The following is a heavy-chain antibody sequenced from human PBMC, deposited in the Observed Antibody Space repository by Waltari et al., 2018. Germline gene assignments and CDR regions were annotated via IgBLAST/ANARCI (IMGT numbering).Heavy chain of an antibody. CDR3: VRGYGRGVTNGDYFEY. D-gene: IGHD4-17*01. Sequence: EVQLVESGGGLVQPGGSLRLSCYTSGSPLSSFWMHWVRQAPGKGLVCFSRVNSDVSGTTYADSVKGRFTISRDNAKNTLYLQMNSLRAEDTAVYYCVRGYGRGVTNGDYFEYWGQGTLVTVSS. CDR1: GSPLSSFW. CDR2: VNSDVSGT. V-gene: IGHV3-74*01. J-gene: IGHJ4*02.